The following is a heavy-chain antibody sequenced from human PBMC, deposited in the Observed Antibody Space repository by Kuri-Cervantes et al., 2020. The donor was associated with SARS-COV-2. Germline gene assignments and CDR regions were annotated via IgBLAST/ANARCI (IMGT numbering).Heavy chain of an antibody. CDR1: GFTFSSYA. D-gene: IGHD6-13*01. Sequence: GESLKISCAASGFTFSSYAMSWVRQAPGKGLEWVAVIWYDGSNKYYADSVKGRFTISRDNSKNTLYLQMNSLRAEDTAVYYCAREEYSSSWQTYYFDYWGQGTLVTVSS. J-gene: IGHJ4*02. CDR3: AREEYSSSWQTYYFDY. CDR2: IWYDGSNK. V-gene: IGHV3-33*08.